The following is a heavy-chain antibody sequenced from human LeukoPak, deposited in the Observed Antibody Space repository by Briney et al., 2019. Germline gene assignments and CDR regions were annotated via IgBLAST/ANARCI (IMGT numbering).Heavy chain of an antibody. V-gene: IGHV3-23*01. CDR3: AKVVGYTSSWYFDY. Sequence: GGSLRLSCAASGFTFSSYGMSWVRQAPGKGLEWVSGISSSGGGTYYADSVKGRFTISRDNSKNTLYLQMNSLRGEDTAVYYCAKVVGYTSSWYFDYWGQGTLVTVSS. CDR1: GFTFSSYG. J-gene: IGHJ4*02. CDR2: ISSSGGGT. D-gene: IGHD6-13*01.